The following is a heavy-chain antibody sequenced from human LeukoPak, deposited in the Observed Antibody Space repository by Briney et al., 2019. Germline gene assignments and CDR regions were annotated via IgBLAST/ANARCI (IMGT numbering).Heavy chain of an antibody. V-gene: IGHV3-21*01. CDR3: ARGQAEGFDY. D-gene: IGHD6-13*01. J-gene: IGHJ4*02. CDR1: GFTFSSYS. CDR2: ISSSSSYI. Sequence: PGGSLRLSCAASGFTFSSYSMNWVRQAPGKGLEWVSSISSSSSYIYYADSVKGRFTISRDNAKNSLYLQMNSLRAKDTAVYYCARGQAEGFDYWGQGTLVTVSS.